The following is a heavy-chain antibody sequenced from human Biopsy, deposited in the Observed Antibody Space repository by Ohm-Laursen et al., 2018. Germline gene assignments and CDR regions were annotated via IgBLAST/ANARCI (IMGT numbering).Heavy chain of an antibody. CDR2: ISSSGRTM. J-gene: IGHJ4*02. CDR1: GFSFSDYY. Sequence: SLRLSCAASGFSFSDYYMIWIRQAPGKGLEWVSYISSSGRTMYYADSVKGRFTISRDNANKSLYLQMNSLRAEDTAVYYCATTRSFDNWAQGTLVTVSS. V-gene: IGHV3-11*01. D-gene: IGHD5-24*01. CDR3: ATTRSFDN.